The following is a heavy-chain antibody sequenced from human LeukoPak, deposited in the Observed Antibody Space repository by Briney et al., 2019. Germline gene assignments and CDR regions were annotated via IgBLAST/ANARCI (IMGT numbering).Heavy chain of an antibody. Sequence: GASVKVSRKASGYTFTSYAMHWVRQAPGQRLEWMGWINAGNGNTKYSQKFQGRVTITRDTSASTAYMELSSLRSEDTAVYYCARESSWGSSSWYFLTGFDPWGQGTLVTVSS. D-gene: IGHD6-13*01. J-gene: IGHJ5*02. CDR1: GYTFTSYA. CDR3: ARESSWGSSSWYFLTGFDP. CDR2: INAGNGNT. V-gene: IGHV1-3*01.